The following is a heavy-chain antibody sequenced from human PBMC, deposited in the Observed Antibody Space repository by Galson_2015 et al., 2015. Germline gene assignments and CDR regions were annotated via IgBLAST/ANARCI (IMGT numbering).Heavy chain of an antibody. CDR3: ASSPHPTYYYYIDV. V-gene: IGHV3-48*01. CDR2: ISSSSSTI. CDR1: GFTFSIYS. J-gene: IGHJ6*03. Sequence: SLRLSCAASGFTFSIYSMNWVRQAPGKGLEWVSYISSSSSTIYYADSVKGRFTISRDNAKNSLYLQMNSLRAEDTAVYYCASSPHPTYYYYIDVWGKGTTVTVSS.